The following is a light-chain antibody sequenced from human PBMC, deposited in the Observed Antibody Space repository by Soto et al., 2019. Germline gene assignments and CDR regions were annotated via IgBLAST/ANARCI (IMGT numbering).Light chain of an antibody. CDR1: QTVGRSF. J-gene: IGKJ1*01. CDR3: QQRSNWPWT. V-gene: IGKV3D-20*02. Sequence: TVLTQSPGPLYLSPGEIATLSCRASQTVGRSFLAWYQQKPGQAPRLLIYDASNRATGIPARFSGSGSGTDFTLTISSLEPEDFAVYYCQQRSNWPWTVGQGTKVDIK. CDR2: DAS.